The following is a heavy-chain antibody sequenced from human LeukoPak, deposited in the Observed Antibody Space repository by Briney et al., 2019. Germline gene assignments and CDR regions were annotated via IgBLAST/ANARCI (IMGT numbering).Heavy chain of an antibody. CDR3: AREAPPYYDILTGYDRDHDAFDI. Sequence: PGASLRLSCAASGFTFSSYSMNWVRQAPGKGLEWVSSISSSSSYIYYADSVKGRFTISRDNAKNSLYLQMNSLRAEDTAVYYCAREAPPYYDILTGYDRDHDAFDIWGQGTMVTVSS. D-gene: IGHD3-9*01. CDR2: ISSSSSYI. J-gene: IGHJ3*02. V-gene: IGHV3-21*01. CDR1: GFTFSSYS.